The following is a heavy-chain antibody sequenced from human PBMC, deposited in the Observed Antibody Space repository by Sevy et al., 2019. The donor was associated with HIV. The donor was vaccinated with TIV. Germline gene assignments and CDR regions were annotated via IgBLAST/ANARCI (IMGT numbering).Heavy chain of an antibody. D-gene: IGHD3-10*01. CDR3: ANPYYYGSGSYPTDAFDI. J-gene: IGHJ3*02. CDR2: ISYDGSNK. CDR1: GFTFSSYG. V-gene: IGHV3-30*18. Sequence: GGSLRLSCAASGFTFSSYGMHWVRQAPGKGLEWVAVISYDGSNKYYADSVKGRFTISRDNSKNTLSLQMNSLRAEDTAVYYCANPYYYGSGSYPTDAFDIWGQGTMVTVSS.